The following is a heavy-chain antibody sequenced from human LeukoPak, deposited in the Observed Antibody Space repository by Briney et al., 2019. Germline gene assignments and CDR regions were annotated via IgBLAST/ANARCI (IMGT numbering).Heavy chain of an antibody. J-gene: IGHJ5*02. Sequence: SETLSLTCTVSGGSISSSSYYWGWIRQPPGTGLEWIGSFYYSGNTYYNPSLKSRVTISVDTSKNQFSLKLSSVTAADTAVYYCARSQFYGSGSYQGRWFDPWGQGTLVTVSS. V-gene: IGHV4-39*07. CDR2: FYYSGNT. CDR3: ARSQFYGSGSYQGRWFDP. D-gene: IGHD3-10*01. CDR1: GGSISSSSYY.